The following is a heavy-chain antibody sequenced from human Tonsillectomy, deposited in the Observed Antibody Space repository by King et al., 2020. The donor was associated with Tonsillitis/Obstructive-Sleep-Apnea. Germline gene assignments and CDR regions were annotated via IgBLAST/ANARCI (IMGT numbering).Heavy chain of an antibody. Sequence: VQLVESGAEVKKPGESLRISCKGFGYNFNTYWISWVRQMPGKGLEWMGRIDPSDSYISYNPSFQGHVTISADKSFSTVYLQWSSLKASDTAMYYCARAPSGMDVWGQGTTVTASS. CDR1: GYNFNTYW. J-gene: IGHJ6*02. CDR3: ARAPSGMDV. V-gene: IGHV5-10-1*03. CDR2: IDPSDSYI.